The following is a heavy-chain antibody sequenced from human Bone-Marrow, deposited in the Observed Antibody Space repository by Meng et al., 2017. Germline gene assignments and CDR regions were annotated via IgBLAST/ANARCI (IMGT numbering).Heavy chain of an antibody. CDR3: AREGYCSNGVCYGVRYFYGMDV. Sequence: GGSLRLSCAASGLGLTSHTMNWVRLAPGKGLEWVSSISSSSNYIYYADSVKGRFRISRDNARNSLYLQMDSLRAEDTAVYYCAREGYCSNGVCYGVRYFYGMDVWGQGTMVTVSS. V-gene: IGHV3-21*01. D-gene: IGHD2-8*01. CDR1: GLGLTSHT. CDR2: ISSSSNYI. J-gene: IGHJ6*02.